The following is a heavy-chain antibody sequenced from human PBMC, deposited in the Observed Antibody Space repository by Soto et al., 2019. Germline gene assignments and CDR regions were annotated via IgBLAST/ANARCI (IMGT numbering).Heavy chain of an antibody. CDR2: IYYSGST. CDR3: ARHGYYGSGSYSLFLDY. V-gene: IGHV4-39*01. J-gene: IGHJ4*02. D-gene: IGHD3-10*01. Sequence: SETLSLTCTVSGGSISSSSYYWGWIRQPPGKGLEWIGSIYYSGSTYYNPSLKSRVTISVDTSKNQLSLKLSSVTAADTAVYYCARHGYYGSGSYSLFLDYWGQGTLVTVSS. CDR1: GGSISSSSYY.